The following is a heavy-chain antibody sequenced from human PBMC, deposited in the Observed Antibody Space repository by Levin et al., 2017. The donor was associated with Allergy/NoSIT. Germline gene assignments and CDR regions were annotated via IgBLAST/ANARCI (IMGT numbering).Heavy chain of an antibody. Sequence: ESLKISCAVYGGSVSGYYWSWIRQPPGKGLEWIGEINHSGSTNYNPSIKSRVTMSIDTSTDQFSLRLSSVTAADTAVYYCARGQRSDYYDASGFYYVFDHWGQGTLVTISS. V-gene: IGHV4-34*01. CDR1: GGSVSGYY. CDR3: ARGQRSDYYDASGFYYVFDH. J-gene: IGHJ4*02. D-gene: IGHD3-22*01. CDR2: INHSGST.